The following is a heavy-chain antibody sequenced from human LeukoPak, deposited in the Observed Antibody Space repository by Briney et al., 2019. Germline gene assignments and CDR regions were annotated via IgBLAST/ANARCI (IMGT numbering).Heavy chain of an antibody. CDR1: GYSFTSHW. Sequence: GESLKISCKGSGYSFTSHWIGWVRQMSGKGLEWMGIIYPGDSDTRYSPSFQGQVTISADKSISTTSLRWSSLKASDTAMYYCARLETVAGPYYFDYWGQGTLVTVSS. CDR2: IYPGDSDT. J-gene: IGHJ4*02. V-gene: IGHV5-51*01. CDR3: ARLETVAGPYYFDY. D-gene: IGHD6-19*01.